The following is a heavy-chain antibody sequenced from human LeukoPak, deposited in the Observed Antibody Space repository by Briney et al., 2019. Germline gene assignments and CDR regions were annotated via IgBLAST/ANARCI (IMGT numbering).Heavy chain of an antibody. CDR2: ISAYNGNT. J-gene: IGHJ5*02. D-gene: IGHD5-24*01. V-gene: IGHV1-18*01. CDR3: AREGDGYNT. Sequence: EWMGWISAYNGNTNYAQKLQGRVTMTTDTSTSTAYMELRSLRSDDTAVYYCAREGDGYNTWGQGTLVTVSS.